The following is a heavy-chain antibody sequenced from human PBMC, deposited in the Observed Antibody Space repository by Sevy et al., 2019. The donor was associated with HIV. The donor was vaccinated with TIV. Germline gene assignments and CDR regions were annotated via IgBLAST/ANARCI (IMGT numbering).Heavy chain of an antibody. V-gene: IGHV3-30-3*01. CDR3: ARDPGSSWSSFDY. J-gene: IGHJ4*02. CDR2: ISYDGSHK. Sequence: GGSLRLSCAASGFIFGSYAMNWVRQAPGKGLEWVAVISYDGSHKYYADSVKGRFTISRGSSKNTLYLQMHSLRTDDTAVYYCARDPGSSWSSFDYWGQGTLVTVSS. D-gene: IGHD6-13*01. CDR1: GFIFGSYA.